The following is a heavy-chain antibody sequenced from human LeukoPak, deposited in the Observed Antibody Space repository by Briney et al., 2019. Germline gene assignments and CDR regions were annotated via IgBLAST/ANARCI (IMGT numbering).Heavy chain of an antibody. CDR2: ISVSGGST. D-gene: IGHD3-10*01. CDR3: AKNAVPFHGSGRYFPH. Sequence: PGGSLRLSCAVSGFNFSTYAMSWVRQAPGKGLEWVSGISVSGGSTYYAHSVKGRFTISRDNSKNTLYLQMNGLRAEDTAVYYCAKNAVPFHGSGRYFPHWGQGTLATVSS. CDR1: GFNFSTYA. V-gene: IGHV3-23*01. J-gene: IGHJ4*02.